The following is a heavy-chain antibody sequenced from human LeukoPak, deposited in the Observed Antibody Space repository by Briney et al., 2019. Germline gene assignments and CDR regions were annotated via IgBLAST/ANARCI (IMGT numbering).Heavy chain of an antibody. V-gene: IGHV4-59*01. CDR3: ARGGSGTYYHY. Sequence: TSETLSLTCTVSGGSITSYRYSWIRQPPGKGLEWIGYIYYSGSTNYNPSLKSRVTISVDTPKNQFSLKLSSVTAADTAVYYCARGGSGTYYHYWGQGTLVTVSS. D-gene: IGHD1-26*01. J-gene: IGHJ4*02. CDR2: IYYSGST. CDR1: GGSITSYR.